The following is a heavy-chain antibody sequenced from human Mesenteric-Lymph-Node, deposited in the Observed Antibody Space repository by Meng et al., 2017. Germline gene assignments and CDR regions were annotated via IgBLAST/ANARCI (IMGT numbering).Heavy chain of an antibody. CDR3: STLASTDY. V-gene: IGHV3-23*01. CDR1: GFTFSSYW. Sequence: GESLKISCAASGFTFSSYWMSWVRQAPGKGLEWVSGISEGGAGIHYAGSVKGRFAISRDTSKNSLFLQISNLRGEDTAIYYCSTLASTDYWGQGTLVTVSS. J-gene: IGHJ4*02. CDR2: ISEGGAGI.